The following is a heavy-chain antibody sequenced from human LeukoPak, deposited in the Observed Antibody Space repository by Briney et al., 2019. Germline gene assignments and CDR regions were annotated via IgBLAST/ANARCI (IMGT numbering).Heavy chain of an antibody. CDR3: ARRWNYGRNYYIDV. D-gene: IGHD1-7*01. V-gene: IGHV4-34*01. CDR2: INDSGRI. J-gene: IGHJ6*03. CDR1: GGSFSNYY. Sequence: SETLSLTCAVYGGSFSNYYWSWIRQPPGKGLEWIGEINDSGRINYNPSLMSRVTISVDTSKNQFSLRLTSVTARDTAVYYYARRWNYGRNYYIDVWGKGATVSVS.